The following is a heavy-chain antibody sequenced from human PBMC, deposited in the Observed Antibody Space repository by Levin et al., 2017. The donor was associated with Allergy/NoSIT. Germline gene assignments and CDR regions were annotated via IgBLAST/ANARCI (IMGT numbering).Heavy chain of an antibody. CDR2: VNCNSGDT. D-gene: IGHD4-17*01. Sequence: GESLKISCEAAGYTFTDHYMHWVRQAPGQGLEWMGWVNCNSGDTHYAQKFQDRVTMTRDTSITTAYIEVCSLRFDDTALYFCARNDYGDYVQNFDYWGQGTLVTVSS. CDR1: GYTFTDHY. J-gene: IGHJ4*02. CDR3: ARNDYGDYVQNFDY. V-gene: IGHV1-2*02.